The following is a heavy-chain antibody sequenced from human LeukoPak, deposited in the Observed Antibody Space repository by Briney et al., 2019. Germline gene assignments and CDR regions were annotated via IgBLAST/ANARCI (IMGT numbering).Heavy chain of an antibody. Sequence: ASVKVSCKASGFTFSNSAVQWVRQARGQRLEWIGWIVVGSGNTNYAQKFQERVTITRDMSTSTAYLELSSLRSEDTAVYYCAVDVIYESDWGQGTLVTVSS. CDR2: IVVGSGNT. V-gene: IGHV1-58*01. J-gene: IGHJ4*02. CDR3: AVDVIYESD. CDR1: GFTFSNSA. D-gene: IGHD2/OR15-2a*01.